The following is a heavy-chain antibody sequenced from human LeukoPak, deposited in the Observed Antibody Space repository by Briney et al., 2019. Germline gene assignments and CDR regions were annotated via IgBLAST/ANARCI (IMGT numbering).Heavy chain of an antibody. CDR1: GFTFSDYY. D-gene: IGHD2-2*01. Sequence: GGSLRLSCAASGFTFSDYYMSWIRQAPGKGLEWVSYISSSGSTIYYADSVKGRFTISRDNAKNSLYLQMNSLRAEDTGVYYCARGQERGPEYCSSTSCYSMDYWGQGTLVTVSS. CDR3: ARGQERGPEYCSSTSCYSMDY. CDR2: ISSSGSTI. J-gene: IGHJ4*02. V-gene: IGHV3-11*04.